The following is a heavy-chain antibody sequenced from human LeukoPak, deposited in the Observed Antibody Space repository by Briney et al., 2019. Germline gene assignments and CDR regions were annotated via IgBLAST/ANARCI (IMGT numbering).Heavy chain of an antibody. J-gene: IGHJ5*02. D-gene: IGHD6-13*01. CDR1: GLTFSSYA. CDR2: ISGSGCNT. Sequence: GGSLRLSCAASGLTFSSYAMSWVRHAPGGGLGWVSTISGSGCNTYYADSVKGRFTISTDNFKKTVYLEMNSLRAEETPVYYCAKDGGPQQLARGGWFDPWGQGTLVTVSA. V-gene: IGHV3-23*01. CDR3: AKDGGPQQLARGGWFDP.